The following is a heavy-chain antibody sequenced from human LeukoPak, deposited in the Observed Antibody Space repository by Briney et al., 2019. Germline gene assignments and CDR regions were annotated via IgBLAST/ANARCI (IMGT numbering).Heavy chain of an antibody. CDR1: GFTFSSYA. J-gene: IGHJ5*02. V-gene: IGHV3-23*01. D-gene: IGHD3-10*01. Sequence: GGSLRLSCAASGFTFSSYAMSWVRQAPGKGLEWVSTISGSGGSTYYADSVKGRFTFSRDNSKNTLYLQMNSLRADDTAVYYCAKGWLLPWLRQFDPWGQGTLVTVSS. CDR2: ISGSGGST. CDR3: AKGWLLPWLRQFDP.